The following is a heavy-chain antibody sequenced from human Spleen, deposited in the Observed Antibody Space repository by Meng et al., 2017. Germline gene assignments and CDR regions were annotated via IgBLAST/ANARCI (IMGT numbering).Heavy chain of an antibody. CDR2: INHSGST. V-gene: IGHV4-34*01. J-gene: IGHJ4*02. CDR3: ARGPTTMAHDFDY. D-gene: IGHD4-11*01. Sequence: QVHLQQWGAGLLKPSATLSLTCVVSGGSFSDYYWSWIRQPPGKGLEWFGEINHSGSTNYNPSLESRATISVDTSQNNLSLKLSSVTAADSAVYYCARGPTTMAHDFDYWGQGTLVTVSS. CDR1: GGSFSDYY.